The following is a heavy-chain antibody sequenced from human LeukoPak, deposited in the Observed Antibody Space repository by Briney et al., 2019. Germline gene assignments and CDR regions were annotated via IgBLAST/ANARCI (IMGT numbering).Heavy chain of an antibody. CDR2: ISWNSGSI. Sequence: SLXLSXAASGFTFDDYAMHWVRQAPGKGLEWVSGISWNSGSIGYADSVKGRFTISRDNAKNSLYLQMNSLRAEDTALYYCAKDTSDYGDFYNWFDPWGQGTLVTVSS. D-gene: IGHD4-17*01. V-gene: IGHV3-9*01. CDR1: GFTFDDYA. CDR3: AKDTSDYGDFYNWFDP. J-gene: IGHJ5*02.